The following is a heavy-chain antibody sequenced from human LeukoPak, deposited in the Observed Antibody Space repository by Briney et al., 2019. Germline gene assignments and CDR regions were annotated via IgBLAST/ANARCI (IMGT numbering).Heavy chain of an antibody. CDR3: AKLAGAVMVDDF. J-gene: IGHJ4*02. Sequence: PAGSLRLSCSASGFTFASYDMNWLRQAPGKGLEWVSAISGSGGSTYYADSVKGRFTISRDNSKNTLYLQMDSLRAEDTALYYCAKLAGAVMVDDFWGQGTLVTVSS. CDR1: GFTFASYD. V-gene: IGHV3-23*01. D-gene: IGHD3-10*01. CDR2: ISGSGGST.